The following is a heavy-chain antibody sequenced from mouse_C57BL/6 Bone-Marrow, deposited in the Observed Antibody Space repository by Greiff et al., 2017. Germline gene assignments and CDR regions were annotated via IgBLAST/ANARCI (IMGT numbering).Heavy chain of an antibody. V-gene: IGHV1-55*01. D-gene: IGHD2-4*01. J-gene: IGHJ4*01. Sequence: QVQLQQPGAELVKPGASVKMSCKASGYTFTSYWITWVKQRPGQGLEWIGDIYPGSGSTNYNEKFKSKATLTVDTSSSTAYMQLSSLTSEDSAVYDCAREKSYYDYDDRSMDYWGQGPSVTVAS. CDR1: GYTFTSYW. CDR3: AREKSYYDYDDRSMDY. CDR2: IYPGSGST.